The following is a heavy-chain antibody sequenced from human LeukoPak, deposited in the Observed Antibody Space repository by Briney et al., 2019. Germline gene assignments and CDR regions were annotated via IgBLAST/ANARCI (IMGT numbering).Heavy chain of an antibody. V-gene: IGHV4-59*08. Sequence: PSETLSLTCSVSNGSISNYYWSWIRQAPGKGLEWTGYVYHSGTANYNPSLKRRVTISADTSKNHFSLRLRSVSAADTAVYYCARHGGTLGYFDSWGQGTLVTVSS. CDR3: ARHGGTLGYFDS. CDR2: VYHSGTA. J-gene: IGHJ4*02. D-gene: IGHD1-26*01. CDR1: NGSISNYY.